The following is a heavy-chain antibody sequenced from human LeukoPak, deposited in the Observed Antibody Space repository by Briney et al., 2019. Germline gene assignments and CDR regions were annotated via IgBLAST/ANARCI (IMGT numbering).Heavy chain of an antibody. D-gene: IGHD6-13*01. CDR2: INHSGST. J-gene: IGHJ5*02. CDR1: GGSFSGYY. Sequence: SETLSLTCAVSGGSFSGYYWSWIRQPPGKGLEWIGEINHSGSTNYNPSLKSRVTISVDTSKNQFSLKLSSVTAADTAVYYCARDPGQQLPRGWFDPWGQGTLVTVSS. V-gene: IGHV4-34*01. CDR3: ARDPGQQLPRGWFDP.